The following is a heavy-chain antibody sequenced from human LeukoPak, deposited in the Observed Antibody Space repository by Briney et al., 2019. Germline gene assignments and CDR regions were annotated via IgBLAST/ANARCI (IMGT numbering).Heavy chain of an antibody. CDR2: IYTSGST. D-gene: IGHD3-22*01. CDR3: ARDMRDSSGYYNTRYYFDY. CDR1: GGSISSYY. V-gene: IGHV4-4*07. J-gene: IGHJ4*02. Sequence: SETLSLTCTVSGGSISSYYWSWIRQPAGQGLVWIGRIYTSGSTNYNPSLKSRVTMSVDTSKNQFSLKLSSVTAADTAVYYCARDMRDSSGYYNTRYYFDYWGQGTLVTVSS.